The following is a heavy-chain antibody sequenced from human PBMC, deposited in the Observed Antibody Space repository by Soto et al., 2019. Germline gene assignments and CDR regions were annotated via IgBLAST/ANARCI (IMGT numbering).Heavy chain of an antibody. V-gene: IGHV4-34*01. Sequence: QVQLQQWGAGLLKPSETLSLTCAVYGGSFSGYYWSWIRQTPGKGLEWIGEINHSGSTNYNPSLKSRVTISVDTSKNQFSLKLSSVTAADTAVYYCARGPYCSGGSCYGDFDYWGQGTLVTVSS. CDR2: INHSGST. D-gene: IGHD2-15*01. CDR1: GGSFSGYY. J-gene: IGHJ4*02. CDR3: ARGPYCSGGSCYGDFDY.